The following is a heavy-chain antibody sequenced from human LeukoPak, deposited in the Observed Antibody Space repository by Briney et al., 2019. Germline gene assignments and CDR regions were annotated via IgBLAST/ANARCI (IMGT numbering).Heavy chain of an antibody. CDR3: ASSIFGVVLPAY. J-gene: IGHJ4*02. D-gene: IGHD3-3*01. CDR1: GGSISSYY. Sequence: SETLSLTCTVSGGSISSYYWSWIRQPAGKGLEWIGRIYTSGSTTYNPSLKSRVTMSVDTSKNQFSLKLSSVTAADTAVYYCASSIFGVVLPAYWGQGTLVTVSS. V-gene: IGHV4-4*07. CDR2: IYTSGST.